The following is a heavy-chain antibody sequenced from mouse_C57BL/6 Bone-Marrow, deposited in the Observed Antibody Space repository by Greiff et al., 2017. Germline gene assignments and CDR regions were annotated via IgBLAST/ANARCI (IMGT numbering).Heavy chain of an antibody. Sequence: QVQLQQPGAELVKPGASVKMSCKASGYTFTSYCITWVKQRPGQGLEWIGDIHPGSGGTNYNEKFKSKATLTVDTSSSTAYMQLSSLTSEDSAVYYCARRGKLRLYAYWGQGTLVTVSA. CDR1: GYTFTSYC. J-gene: IGHJ3*01. CDR2: IHPGSGGT. V-gene: IGHV1-55*01. CDR3: ARRGKLRLYAY.